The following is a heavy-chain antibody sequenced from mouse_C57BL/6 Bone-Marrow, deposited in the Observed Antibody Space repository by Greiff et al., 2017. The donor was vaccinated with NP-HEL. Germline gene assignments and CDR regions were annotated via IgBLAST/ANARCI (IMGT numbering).Heavy chain of an antibody. CDR3: TRGGFFDY. CDR2: ISRGGDCT. V-gene: IGHV5-9-1*02. J-gene: IGHJ2*01. Sequence: EVMLVESGEGLVKPGGSLKLSCAASGFTFTSYAMSWVRQTPEKRLEWVGYISRGGDCTYYADTVKGRFTISRDNARITLYLHMSSLKSEDTAMYYCTRGGFFDYWGQGTTLTVSS. CDR1: GFTFTSYA.